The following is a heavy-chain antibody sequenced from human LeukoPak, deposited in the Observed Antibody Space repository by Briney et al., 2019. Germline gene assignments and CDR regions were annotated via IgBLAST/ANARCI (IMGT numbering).Heavy chain of an antibody. D-gene: IGHD3-22*01. Sequence: SETLSLTCTVPGGSISSSSYYCGWIRQPPGKGLEWIGRIYYSGSTYYNPSLKSRVTISVDTSKNQFSLKLSSVTAADTAVYYCARLGYDSSGYYYVYYYYYMDVWGKGTTVTISS. V-gene: IGHV4-39*01. CDR1: GGSISSSSYY. CDR3: ARLGYDSSGYYYVYYYYYMDV. CDR2: IYYSGST. J-gene: IGHJ6*03.